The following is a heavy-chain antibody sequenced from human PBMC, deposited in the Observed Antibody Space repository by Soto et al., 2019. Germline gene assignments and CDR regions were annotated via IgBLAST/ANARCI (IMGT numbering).Heavy chain of an antibody. CDR1: GYTFTSYG. D-gene: IGHD2-15*01. J-gene: IGHJ3*02. V-gene: IGHV1-18*01. CDR3: ARVRYCSGGSCYKDAFDI. CDR2: ISAYNGNT. Sequence: ASVKVSCKASGYTFTSYGISWVRQAPGQGLEWMGWISAYNGNTNYAQKLQGRATMTTDTSTSTAYMELRSLRSDDTAVYYCARVRYCSGGSCYKDAFDIWGQGTMVTVSS.